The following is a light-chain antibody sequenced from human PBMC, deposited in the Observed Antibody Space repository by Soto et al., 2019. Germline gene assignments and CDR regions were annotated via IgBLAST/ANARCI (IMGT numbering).Light chain of an antibody. CDR2: GAS. J-gene: IGKJ1*01. Sequence: EIGLTQSPDTLSFSPGERTTLSCRASQSVSSSYLAWYQQKPGQAHRPLIYGASSRAIGIPERFSGSGSGTDFTLTISRLEPENSAVYYCQEYGSSPWTCGQGTKVEIK. CDR1: QSVSSSY. V-gene: IGKV3-20*01. CDR3: QEYGSSPWT.